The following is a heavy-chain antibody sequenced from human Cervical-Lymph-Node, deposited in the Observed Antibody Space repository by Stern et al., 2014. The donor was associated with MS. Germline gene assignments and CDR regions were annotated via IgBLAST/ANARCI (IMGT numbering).Heavy chain of an antibody. J-gene: IGHJ4*02. CDR1: GYSFTTYG. CDR2: SSACDGTT. D-gene: IGHD6-13*01. V-gene: IGHV1-18*01. Sequence: QVQLVQSGPEVKKPGDSVKVSCQASGYSFTTYGISWVRQAPGQGLEWMGRSSACDGTTKYAQRVQDRITMTTDAVTSTAHMELRSLRPDDTAVYYCARVTLPLIAGAGDYWGQGTLVTVSS. CDR3: ARVTLPLIAGAGDY.